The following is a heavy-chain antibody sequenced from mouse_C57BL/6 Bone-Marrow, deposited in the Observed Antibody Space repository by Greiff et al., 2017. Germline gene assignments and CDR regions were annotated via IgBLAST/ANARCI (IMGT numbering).Heavy chain of an antibody. V-gene: IGHV1-69*01. CDR2: IDPSDSYT. CDR3: ARCRYSKNAMDY. D-gene: IGHD2-5*01. Sequence: QVQLQQPGAELVMPGASVKLSCKASGYTFTSYWMHWVKQRPGQGLEWIGEIDPSDSYTNYNQKFKGQSTLTVDKSSSTAYMQLSSLTSEDSAVYYCARCRYSKNAMDYWGQGTSVTVSS. CDR1: GYTFTSYW. J-gene: IGHJ4*01.